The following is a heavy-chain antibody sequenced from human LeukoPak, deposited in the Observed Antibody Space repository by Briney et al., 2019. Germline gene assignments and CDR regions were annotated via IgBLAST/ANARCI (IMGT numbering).Heavy chain of an antibody. CDR1: GGSLSSGDYY. D-gene: IGHD2-2*01. CDR2: IYYSGST. V-gene: IGHV4-30-4*01. Sequence: PSQTLSLTCTVSGGSLSSGDYYWSWLRQPPGTGLEWIGYIYYSGSTYYNPSLKSRVTISVDTSKNQFSLKLSSVTAADTAVYYCARELEYCSSTSCHKAFDIWGQGTMVTVSS. CDR3: ARELEYCSSTSCHKAFDI. J-gene: IGHJ3*02.